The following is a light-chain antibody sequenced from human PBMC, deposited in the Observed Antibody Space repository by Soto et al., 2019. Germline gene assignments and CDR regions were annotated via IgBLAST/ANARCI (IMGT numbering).Light chain of an antibody. CDR2: AAS. CDR3: QQVKSYPLT. V-gene: IGKV1-9*01. J-gene: IGKJ4*02. Sequence: DIPLTQSPSFLSASVGDRVTLTCRASQDISSHLAWYQQKPGKAPKLLIYAASPLQSGVRSGFSGSGSETEFTLTISSLPPEDVATYYCQQVKSYPLTCGGGTKVEIK. CDR1: QDISSH.